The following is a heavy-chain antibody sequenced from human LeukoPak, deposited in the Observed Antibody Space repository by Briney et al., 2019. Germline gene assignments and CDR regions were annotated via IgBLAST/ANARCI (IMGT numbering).Heavy chain of an antibody. Sequence: SETLSLTCAVYGGPFSGYYWSWIRHPPGKGLEWIGEINHSGSTNYNPSLKSRVTISVDTSKNQFSLKLSSVTAADTAVYYCARVAPPYSSSWYGGWFDPWGQGTLVTVSS. CDR1: GGPFSGYY. CDR3: ARVAPPYSSSWYGGWFDP. D-gene: IGHD6-13*01. J-gene: IGHJ5*02. V-gene: IGHV4-34*01. CDR2: INHSGST.